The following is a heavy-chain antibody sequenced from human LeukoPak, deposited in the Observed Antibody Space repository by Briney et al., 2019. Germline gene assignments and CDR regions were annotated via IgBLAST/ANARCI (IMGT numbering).Heavy chain of an antibody. CDR3: ARRSPIAGATIRYYYYYYMDV. CDR1: GYTFTSYD. D-gene: IGHD1-26*01. CDR2: MNPNSGNT. J-gene: IGHJ6*03. V-gene: IGHV1-8*01. Sequence: ASVKVSCKASGYTFTSYDINWVRQATGQGPEWMGWMNPNSGNTGYAQKFQGRVTMTRNTSISTAYMELSSLRSEDTAVYYCARRSPIAGATIRYYYYYYMDVWGKGTTVTVSS.